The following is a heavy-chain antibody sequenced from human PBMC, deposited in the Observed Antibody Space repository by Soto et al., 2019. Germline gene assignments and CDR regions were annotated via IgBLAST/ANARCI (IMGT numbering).Heavy chain of an antibody. CDR1: GFTFSSCW. CDR3: ASLYSSAWARDY. D-gene: IGHD6-19*01. Sequence: GGSLRLSCAASGFTFSSCWMHWVRQAPGKGLVWVSRISSDGSSTNYADSVKGRFTISRDNAKNTLYLQMYNLRAEDTAVYYCASLYSSAWARDYWGHGTLVTVSS. V-gene: IGHV3-74*01. J-gene: IGHJ4*01. CDR2: ISSDGSST.